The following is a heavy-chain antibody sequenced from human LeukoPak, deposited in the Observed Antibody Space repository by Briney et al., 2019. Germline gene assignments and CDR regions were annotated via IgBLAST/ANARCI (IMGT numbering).Heavy chain of an antibody. V-gene: IGHV1-69*13. Sequence: ASVKVSCEASGGTFSSYAISWVRQAPGQGLEWMGGTIPIFGTANYAQKFQGRVTITADESTSTAYMELSSLRSEDTAVYYCATYYCSSTSCYADYYYGMDVWGKGTTVTVSS. CDR3: ATYYCSSTSCYADYYYGMDV. CDR2: TIPIFGTA. J-gene: IGHJ6*04. D-gene: IGHD2-2*01. CDR1: GGTFSSYA.